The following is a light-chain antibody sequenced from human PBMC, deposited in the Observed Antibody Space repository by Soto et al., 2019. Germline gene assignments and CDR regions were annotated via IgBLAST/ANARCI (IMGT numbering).Light chain of an antibody. CDR1: QSVSGN. J-gene: IGKJ4*01. CDR3: QQDNNCTLT. Sequence: EIVMTQSPATLSVSPGERATLSCRASQSVSGNLAWYQQKPGQPPRLLIYAASSMATGIPARFSGSGSGTEFTLTISSLQSEDFAVYYCQQDNNCTLTFGGGTKVEIK. V-gene: IGKV3-15*01. CDR2: AAS.